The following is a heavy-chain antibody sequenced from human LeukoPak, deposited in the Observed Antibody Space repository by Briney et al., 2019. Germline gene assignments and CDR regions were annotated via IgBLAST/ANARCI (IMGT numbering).Heavy chain of an antibody. Sequence: PGGSLRHSCAASGFTFSSYTMNWVRQAPGKGLEWVSSISSNGYYIYYADSLRGRFTISRDNAKNSLYLQVNSLRAEDTAVYYCAREAGYYHSSNRDAFDIWGQGTMVTVSS. CDR2: ISSNGYYI. D-gene: IGHD3-22*01. CDR1: GFTFSSYT. V-gene: IGHV3-21*01. CDR3: AREAGYYHSSNRDAFDI. J-gene: IGHJ3*02.